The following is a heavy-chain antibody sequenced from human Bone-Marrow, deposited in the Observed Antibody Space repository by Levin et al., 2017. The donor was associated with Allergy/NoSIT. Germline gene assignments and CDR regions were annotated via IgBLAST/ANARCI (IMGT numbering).Heavy chain of an antibody. Sequence: GGSLRLSCAASGFTFSDHSMHWVRQSPGKGLEWVALISYDGTKEHYADSVKGRFTISRDNSKNTLYLQMESLIGDDTSVYLCAREYYAVPYFFDYWGQGALVIVSS. V-gene: IGHV3-30-3*01. CDR3: AREYYAVPYFFDY. CDR2: ISYDGTKE. D-gene: IGHD3-10*01. CDR1: GFTFSDHS. J-gene: IGHJ4*02.